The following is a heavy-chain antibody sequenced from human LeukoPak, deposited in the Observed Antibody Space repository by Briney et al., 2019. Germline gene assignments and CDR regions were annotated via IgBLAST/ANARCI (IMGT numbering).Heavy chain of an antibody. CDR1: GGSISSYF. D-gene: IGHD1-14*01. CDR3: ARNAGDY. V-gene: IGHV4-4*07. Sequence: PSETLSLTCTVSGGSISSYFWSWMRQPAGKGLEWIGRIYNSGSTSYNPSLKSRVTMSVDTSKNQPYLNLRYVTAADTAVYYCARNAGDYWGQGTLATVSS. J-gene: IGHJ4*02. CDR2: IYNSGST.